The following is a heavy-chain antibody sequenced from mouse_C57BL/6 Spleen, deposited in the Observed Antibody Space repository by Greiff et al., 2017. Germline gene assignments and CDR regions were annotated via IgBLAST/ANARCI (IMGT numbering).Heavy chain of an antibody. CDR3: ARHLSIGGDY. J-gene: IGHJ4*01. Sequence: EVMLVESGGDLVKPGGSLKLSCAASGFTFSSYGMSWVRQTPDKRLEWVATISSGGSYTYYPDSVKGRFTISRDNAKNTLYLQMSSLKSEDTAMYYCARHLSIGGDYWGQGTSVTVSS. D-gene: IGHD2-14*01. V-gene: IGHV5-6*02. CDR1: GFTFSSYG. CDR2: ISSGGSYT.